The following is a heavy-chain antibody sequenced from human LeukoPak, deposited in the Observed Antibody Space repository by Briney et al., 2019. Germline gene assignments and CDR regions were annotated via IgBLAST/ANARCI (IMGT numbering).Heavy chain of an antibody. V-gene: IGHV1-24*01. Sequence: GASVKVSCKVSGYTLTELSMHWVRQAPGKGLEWMGGFDPEDDETIYAQKFQGRVTMTEDTSTDTAYMELSSLRSEDTAVYYCATPDRVAVAGTSAFDIWGQGTMVTVSS. CDR2: FDPEDDET. D-gene: IGHD6-19*01. CDR3: ATPDRVAVAGTSAFDI. J-gene: IGHJ3*02. CDR1: GYTLTELS.